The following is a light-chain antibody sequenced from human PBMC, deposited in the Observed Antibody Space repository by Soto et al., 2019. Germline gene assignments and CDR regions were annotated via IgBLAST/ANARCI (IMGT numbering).Light chain of an antibody. V-gene: IGKV3-20*01. Sequence: EIVLTQSPGTLSLSPGERATLSCRASQSVSSNYLAWYQQKPGQAPRLLIFGASSRATGIPDRFSGSGSGTDFTLTISRLEPEDFAVYYCKQYGSSRWTFGQGTKVEIK. CDR2: GAS. CDR1: QSVSSNY. CDR3: KQYGSSRWT. J-gene: IGKJ1*01.